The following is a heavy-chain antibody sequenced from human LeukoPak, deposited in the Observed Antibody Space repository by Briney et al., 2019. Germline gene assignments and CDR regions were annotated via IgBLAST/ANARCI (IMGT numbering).Heavy chain of an antibody. Sequence: PSETLSLTCTVSGGSISSSSYYCGWIRQPPGKGLEWIGSIYYSGSTYYNPSLKSRVTISVDTSKNQFSLKLSSVTAADTAVYYCARDRTGFWLSYFDYWGQGTLVTVSS. CDR3: ARDRTGFWLSYFDY. D-gene: IGHD6-19*01. CDR2: IYYSGST. V-gene: IGHV4-39*07. J-gene: IGHJ4*02. CDR1: GGSISSSSYY.